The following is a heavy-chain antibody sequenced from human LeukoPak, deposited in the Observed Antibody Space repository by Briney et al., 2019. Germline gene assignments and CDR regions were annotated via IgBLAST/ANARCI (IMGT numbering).Heavy chain of an antibody. CDR1: GFTFSSYA. CDR2: ISGSGGST. D-gene: IGHD3-10*01. V-gene: IGHV3-23*01. J-gene: IGHJ4*02. Sequence: GGSLRLSCAASGFTFSSYAMSWVRQAPGKGLEWVSAISGSGGSTYYADSVKGRFTISRDNSKNTLYLQMNSLRAEDTAVYYCAKEEEVLLWFGELLSIDYWGQRTLVTVSS. CDR3: AKEEEVLLWFGELLSIDY.